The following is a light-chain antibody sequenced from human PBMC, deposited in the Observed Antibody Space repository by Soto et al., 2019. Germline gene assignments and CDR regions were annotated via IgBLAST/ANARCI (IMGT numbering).Light chain of an antibody. Sequence: DTQMTQSPSNLSASDRDRVTITCRASQSISSWLAWYQQKPGKAPELLIYDASTPESGVPSRFRGSGYGTEFTLTISSLQPEDVATYYCQKCNSAPLPFGGGAKV. V-gene: IGKV1-5*01. CDR2: DAS. CDR3: QKCNSAPLP. CDR1: QSISSW. J-gene: IGKJ4*01.